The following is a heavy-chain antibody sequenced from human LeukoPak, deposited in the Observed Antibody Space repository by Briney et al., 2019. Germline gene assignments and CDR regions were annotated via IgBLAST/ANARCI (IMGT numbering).Heavy chain of an antibody. CDR3: ARDDYGGNGFL. J-gene: IGHJ4*02. V-gene: IGHV1-2*04. CDR2: INPNSGVT. D-gene: IGHD4-23*01. CDR1: GYTLSDHY. Sequence: ASVKVSCKASGYTLSDHYLHWVRQAPGQGLEWLGWINPNSGVTNYAQKFQGWVTMTRDTSISTAYMELSRLRSDDTAVYYCARDDYGGNGFLWGQGTLVTVSS.